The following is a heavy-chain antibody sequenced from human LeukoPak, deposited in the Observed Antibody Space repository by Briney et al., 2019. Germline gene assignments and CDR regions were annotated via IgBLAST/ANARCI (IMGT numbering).Heavy chain of an antibody. D-gene: IGHD5-18*01. CDR3: ARLYNYGYIN. CDR2: IYSGGST. Sequence: GGSLRLSCAASGITVTSNHMSWVRQAPGKELEWVSVIYSGGSTYYADSVKGRFTISRDNSKNTLYLQMDSLRTEDTAVYFCARLYNYGYINWGQGTLVTVSS. J-gene: IGHJ4*02. CDR1: GITVTSNH. V-gene: IGHV3-66*01.